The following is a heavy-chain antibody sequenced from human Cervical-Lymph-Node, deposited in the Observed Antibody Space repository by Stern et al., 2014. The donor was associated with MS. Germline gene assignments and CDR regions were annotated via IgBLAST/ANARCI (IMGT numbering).Heavy chain of an antibody. CDR2: IKTKSDGETT. CDR1: GFTFRNAW. V-gene: IGHV3-15*01. J-gene: IGHJ4*02. Sequence: EVQLVESGGGLVKPGGSLRLSCAASGFTFRNAWMSWVRQAPGKGLEWVGRIKTKSDGETTDYAAPVKAKLTISRDDSKNMLYLQMNSLKIEDTAVYYCTTDVKISNWYNYWGQGTLVTVSS. D-gene: IGHD6-13*01. CDR3: TTDVKISNWYNY.